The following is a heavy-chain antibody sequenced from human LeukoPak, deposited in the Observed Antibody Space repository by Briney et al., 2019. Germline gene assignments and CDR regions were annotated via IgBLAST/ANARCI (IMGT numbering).Heavy chain of an antibody. Sequence: ASVKVSCKASGYTFTSYDISWVRQATGQGLEWMGWMNPNSGNTGYAQKFQGRVTMTRNTSISTAYMELSSLRSEDTAVYYCARVLRGGYGFDYWGQGTLVTVSS. J-gene: IGHJ4*02. CDR2: MNPNSGNT. D-gene: IGHD2-15*01. CDR3: ARVLRGGYGFDY. V-gene: IGHV1-8*01. CDR1: GYTFTSYD.